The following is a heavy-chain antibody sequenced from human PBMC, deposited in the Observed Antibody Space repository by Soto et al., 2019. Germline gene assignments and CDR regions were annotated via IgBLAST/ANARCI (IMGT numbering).Heavy chain of an antibody. V-gene: IGHV4-34*01. CDR2: INHSGST. D-gene: IGHD3-9*01. CDR3: ARTEDYYDILTGYYPSHFDY. CDR1: GGSFSGYY. J-gene: IGHJ4*02. Sequence: ETLSLTCAVYGGSFSGYYWGWIGQPPGKGLEWIGEINHSGSTNYNPSLKSRVTISVDTSKNQFSLKLSSVTAADTAVYYCARTEDYYDILTGYYPSHFDYWGQGTLVTVSS.